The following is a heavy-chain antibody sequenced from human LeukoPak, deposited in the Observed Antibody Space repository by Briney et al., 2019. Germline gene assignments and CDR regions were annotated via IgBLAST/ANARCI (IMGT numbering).Heavy chain of an antibody. D-gene: IGHD4-17*01. CDR3: ASGYLGRAGTTDRLDY. V-gene: IGHV1-2*02. J-gene: IGHJ4*02. Sequence: ASAKVSCKASGYTFTGYYMHWVRQAPGQGLEWMGWINPNSGGTNYAQKVQGRVTMTTDTSTSTAYMELRSLRSDDTAVYYCASGYLGRAGTTDRLDYWGQGTLVTVSS. CDR1: GYTFTGYY. CDR2: INPNSGGT.